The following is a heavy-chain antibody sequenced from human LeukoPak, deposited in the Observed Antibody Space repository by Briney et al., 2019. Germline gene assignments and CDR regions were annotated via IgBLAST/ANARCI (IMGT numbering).Heavy chain of an antibody. Sequence: GGSLRLSCAASGFRFSDYSMNWVRQAPGKGLEWISYIGISSGNTNYADSVKGRFTISGDNSKNTLYLQMSNVRPEDTAIYYCARNEAGYHYYIGVWGKGTTVTVSS. CDR2: IGISSGNT. D-gene: IGHD1-14*01. CDR3: ARNEAGYHYYIGV. CDR1: GFRFSDYS. J-gene: IGHJ6*03. V-gene: IGHV3-48*01.